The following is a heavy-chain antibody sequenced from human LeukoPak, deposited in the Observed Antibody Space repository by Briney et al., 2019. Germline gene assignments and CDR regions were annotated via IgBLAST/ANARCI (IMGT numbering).Heavy chain of an antibody. V-gene: IGHV1-18*01. CDR3: ARESRFGGYDSSGYYLSDY. Sequence: GASVKVSCKASGYTFTSHGISWVRQAPGQGLEWMGWISPYNGNTNYAQKLQGRVTMTTDTSTSTAYMELRSLRSDDTAVYYCARESRFGGYDSSGYYLSDYWGQGTLVTVSS. CDR2: ISPYNGNT. CDR1: GYTFTSHG. D-gene: IGHD3-22*01. J-gene: IGHJ4*02.